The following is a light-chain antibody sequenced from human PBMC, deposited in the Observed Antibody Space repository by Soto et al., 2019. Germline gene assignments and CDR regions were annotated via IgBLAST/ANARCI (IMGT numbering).Light chain of an antibody. CDR2: EVS. J-gene: IGLJ2*01. V-gene: IGLV2-18*02. Sequence: QSALTQPPSVSGSPGQSVTISCTGTSSDVGSYNRVSWYQQPPGTAPKLMIYEVSNRPSGVPDRFPGSKSGNTASLTISGLQAEDEADYYCSSYTSSITLVFGGGTKLTVL. CDR1: SSDVGSYNR. CDR3: SSYTSSITLV.